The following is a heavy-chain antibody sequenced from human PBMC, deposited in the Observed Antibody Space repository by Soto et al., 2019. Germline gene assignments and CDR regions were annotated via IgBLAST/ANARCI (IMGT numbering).Heavy chain of an antibody. CDR1: GGSISSYY. D-gene: IGHD2-21*02. J-gene: IGHJ3*02. CDR2: IYYSGST. Sequence: SETLSLTCTVSGGSISSYYWSWIRQPPGKGLEWIGYIYYSGSTNYNPSLKSRVTISVDTSKNQFSLKLSSVTAADTAVYYCARRYCGGDCYSASDAFDIWGQRTMVTVSS. CDR3: ARRYCGGDCYSASDAFDI. V-gene: IGHV4-59*01.